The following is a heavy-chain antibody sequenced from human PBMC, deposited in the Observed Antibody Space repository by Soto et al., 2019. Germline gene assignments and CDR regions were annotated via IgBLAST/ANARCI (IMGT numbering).Heavy chain of an antibody. J-gene: IGHJ3*02. D-gene: IGHD3-3*01. CDR3: ARGYYDFWSGGSCYGI. CDR1: GSTFTAYG. Sequence: XSVKVSDRASGSTFTAYGISRVRQSPGQGLELMGWISAYNGNTNYAQKLQGRVTMTTDTSTSTAYMELRSLRSEDTAVYYCARGYYDFWSGGSCYGICAQATMFTFSS. CDR2: ISAYNGNT. V-gene: IGHV1-18*01.